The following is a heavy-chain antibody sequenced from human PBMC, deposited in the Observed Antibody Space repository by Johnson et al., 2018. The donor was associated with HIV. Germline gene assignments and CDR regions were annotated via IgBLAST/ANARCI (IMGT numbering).Heavy chain of an antibody. J-gene: IGHJ3*02. CDR2: ISYEEIDK. CDR1: GFTFSSYA. D-gene: IGHD1-26*01. CDR3: AKAWELLGRRAALDI. V-gene: IGHV3-30*18. Sequence: QVQLVESGGGVVQPGGSLRLSCVASGFTFSSYAMHWVRQAPGKGLEWVAVISYEEIDKYYADSVTGRFTVSRDNSKNTLYLQMNSLRVEDTAIYNCAKAWELLGRRAALDIWGQGTMVTVSS.